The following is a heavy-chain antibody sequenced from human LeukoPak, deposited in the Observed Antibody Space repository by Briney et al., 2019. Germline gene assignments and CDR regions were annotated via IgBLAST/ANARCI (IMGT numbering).Heavy chain of an antibody. D-gene: IGHD2-15*01. CDR1: GFTFSSYA. Sequence: GGSLRLSCAASGFTFSSYAMSWVRQAPGKGLEWVSGISWNSGSIGHADSVKGRFTISRDNAKNSLYLQMNSLRAEDMALYYCAKGHKEDYFDYWGQGTLVTVSS. CDR3: AKGHKEDYFDY. J-gene: IGHJ4*02. CDR2: ISWNSGSI. V-gene: IGHV3-9*03.